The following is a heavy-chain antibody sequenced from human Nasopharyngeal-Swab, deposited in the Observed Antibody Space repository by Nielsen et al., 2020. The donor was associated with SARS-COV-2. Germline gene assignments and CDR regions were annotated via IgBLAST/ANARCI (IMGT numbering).Heavy chain of an antibody. CDR3: TRYDERLTSFDY. V-gene: IGHV3-73*01. CDR2: IRSKANNFAP. Sequence: GESLKISCAASGFTFSDYAMHWVRQTSGKGLEWVGRIRSKANNFAPAYAASVKGSFTIPRDDSKNTAYLQMNSLKTEDTAVYYCTRYDERLTSFDYWVQGTLVTISS. D-gene: IGHD3-3*01. J-gene: IGHJ4*02. CDR1: GFTFSDYA.